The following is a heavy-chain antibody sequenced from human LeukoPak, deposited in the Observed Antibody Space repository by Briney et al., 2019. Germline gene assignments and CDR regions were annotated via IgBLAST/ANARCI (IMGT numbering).Heavy chain of an antibody. CDR2: IFHSGST. CDR1: GGSISNYY. J-gene: IGHJ6*02. Sequence: SETLSLTCSVSGGSISNYYWTWIRQPPGKGLEWIGNIFHSGSTKYNPSLKSRVTISLDTSKIQFSLKLTSVTAADTAVYYCARVGGGNYYYYGMDVWGQGTTGTVSS. V-gene: IGHV4-59*08. CDR3: ARVGGGNYYYYGMDV. D-gene: IGHD2-15*01.